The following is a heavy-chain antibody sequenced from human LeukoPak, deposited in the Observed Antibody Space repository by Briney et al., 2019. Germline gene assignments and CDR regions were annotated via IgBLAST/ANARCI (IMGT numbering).Heavy chain of an antibody. J-gene: IGHJ6*03. V-gene: IGHV3-7*01. Sequence: TGGSLRLSCAASGFTFSSYWMSWVRQAPGKGLEWVANIKQDGSEKYYVDSVKGRFTVSRDNAKNTLYLQVNSLRVEDTAVYYCAREGTGSYMDVWGKGTTVTVSS. CDR2: IKQDGSEK. CDR1: GFTFSSYW. D-gene: IGHD1/OR15-1a*01. CDR3: AREGTGSYMDV.